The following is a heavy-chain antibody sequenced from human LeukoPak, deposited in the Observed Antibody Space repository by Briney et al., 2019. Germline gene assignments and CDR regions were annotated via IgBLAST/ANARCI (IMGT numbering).Heavy chain of an antibody. V-gene: IGHV4-31*03. D-gene: IGHD1-26*01. CDR2: IYYSGST. Sequence: SETLSLTCTVSGGSISIGGYYWSWIRQHPGKGLEWIGYIYYSGSTYYNPSLKSRVTISVDTSKNQFSLKLSSVTAADTAVYYCARESSAFGRRTHWFDPWGQGTLVTVSS. J-gene: IGHJ5*02. CDR3: ARESSAFGRRTHWFDP. CDR1: GGSISIGGYY.